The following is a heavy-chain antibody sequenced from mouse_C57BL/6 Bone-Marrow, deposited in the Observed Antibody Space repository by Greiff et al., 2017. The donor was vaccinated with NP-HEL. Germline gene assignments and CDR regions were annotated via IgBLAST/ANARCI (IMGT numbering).Heavy chain of an antibody. Sequence: EVQLVESGGDLVKPGGSLKLSCAASGFTFSSYGMSWVRQTPDKRLEWVATISSGGSYTYYPDSVKGRFTISRDNANNTLYLQMSSLKSEDTAMYYCARWASSGSWAYWGQGTLVTVTA. D-gene: IGHD3-1*01. J-gene: IGHJ3*01. CDR3: ARWASSGSWAY. CDR1: GFTFSSYG. CDR2: ISSGGSYT. V-gene: IGHV5-6*01.